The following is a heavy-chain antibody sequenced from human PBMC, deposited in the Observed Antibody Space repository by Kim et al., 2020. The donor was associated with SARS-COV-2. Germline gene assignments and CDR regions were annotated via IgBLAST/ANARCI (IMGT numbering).Heavy chain of an antibody. V-gene: IGHV3-49*02. Sequence: ASVKGRFTISRDDSKGIAYLQMNSLKTEDTAVYYCTRYSPKWELPRHFDYWGQGTLVTVSS. D-gene: IGHD1-26*01. CDR3: TRYSPKWELPRHFDY. J-gene: IGHJ4*02.